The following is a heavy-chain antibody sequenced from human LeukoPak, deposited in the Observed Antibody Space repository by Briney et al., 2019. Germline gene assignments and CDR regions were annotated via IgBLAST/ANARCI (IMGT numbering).Heavy chain of an antibody. V-gene: IGHV1-18*01. CDR2: ISVYNGNT. Sequence: ASVKVSCTASDYTLTSYGINWVRQAPGQGLEWMGLISVYNGNTKYTQKFQGRTTMTTDTSTSTAYTELRSLRSEDTAVYFCARAWVTIIGVVNGFYFDYRGQGTLVTV. D-gene: IGHD3-3*01. CDR1: DYTLTSYG. J-gene: IGHJ4*02. CDR3: ARAWVTIIGVVNGFYFDY.